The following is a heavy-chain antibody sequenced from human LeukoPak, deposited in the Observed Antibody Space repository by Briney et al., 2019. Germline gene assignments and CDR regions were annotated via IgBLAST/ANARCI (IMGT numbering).Heavy chain of an antibody. J-gene: IGHJ4*02. CDR1: GYTFTGYY. V-gene: IGHV1-2*02. CDR3: ARKGEDYGDYDY. D-gene: IGHD4-17*01. CDR2: ILPSSGGP. Sequence: ASVKVSCKASGYTFTGYYMHWVRQAPGQGLEWMGWILPSSGGPYYAQKFQGGITMTRDTSISTAYMELTRLRSDVMAVYYCARKGEDYGDYDYWGQGTLVTVSS.